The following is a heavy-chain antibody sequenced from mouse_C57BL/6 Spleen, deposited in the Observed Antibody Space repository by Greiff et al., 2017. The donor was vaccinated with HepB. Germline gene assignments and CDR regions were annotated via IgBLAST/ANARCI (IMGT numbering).Heavy chain of an antibody. CDR3: ARCSSNYFDY. Sequence: EVKLVESGGGLVQPGGSLKLSCAASGFTFSDYYMYWVRQTPEKRLEWVAYISNGGGSTYYPDNVKGRFTISRDNAKNTLYLQMSRLKSEDTAMYYCARCSSNYFDYWGQGTTLTVSA. D-gene: IGHD2-10*02. CDR1: GFTFSDYY. V-gene: IGHV5-12*01. CDR2: ISNGGGST. J-gene: IGHJ2*01.